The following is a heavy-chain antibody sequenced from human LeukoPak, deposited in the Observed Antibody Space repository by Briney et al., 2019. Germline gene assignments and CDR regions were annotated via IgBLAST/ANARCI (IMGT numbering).Heavy chain of an antibody. CDR2: ISSSGSTI. Sequence: GGSLRLSCAASGFTFSSYEMNWVRQAPGKGLERVSYISSSGSTIYYADSVKGRFTISRDNAKNSLYLQMNSLRAEDTAVYYCARGDDYGSAGDYFDYWGQGTLVTVSS. CDR3: ARGDDYGSAGDYFDY. J-gene: IGHJ4*02. CDR1: GFTFSSYE. V-gene: IGHV3-48*03. D-gene: IGHD3-10*01.